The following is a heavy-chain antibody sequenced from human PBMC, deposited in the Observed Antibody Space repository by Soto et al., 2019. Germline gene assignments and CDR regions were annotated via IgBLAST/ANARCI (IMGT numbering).Heavy chain of an antibody. J-gene: IGHJ3*02. V-gene: IGHV1-2*04. CDR1: GYSFTGYS. D-gene: IGHD2-15*01. Sequence: ASVKVSCKASGYSFTGYSMHWVRQASGQGLEWMGWINPKNGATNYARKFQGWVTMIRDTSISTVYMELRNLKSDDTAVYYCARRNTRTYYCSGGSCYSRAAENAFDIWGQGTMVTVSS. CDR3: ARRNTRTYYCSGGSCYSRAAENAFDI. CDR2: INPKNGAT.